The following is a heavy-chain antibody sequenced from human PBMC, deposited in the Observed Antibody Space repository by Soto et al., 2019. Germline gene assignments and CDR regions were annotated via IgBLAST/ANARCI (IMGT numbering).Heavy chain of an antibody. Sequence: PSETLSLTCVASSFSISSCCYWCWLRQSAGGGLEGITSIDRSGTTSYNPALKRRVTISEDPTNKQFFQMLTAVTAADTVVYCGARTHCGSYYSVFNYWGRGSLVTVSS. V-gene: IGHV4-38-2*01. CDR3: ARTHCGSYYSVFNY. D-gene: IGHD1-26*01. J-gene: IGHJ4*02. CDR2: IDRSGTT. CDR1: SFSISSCCY.